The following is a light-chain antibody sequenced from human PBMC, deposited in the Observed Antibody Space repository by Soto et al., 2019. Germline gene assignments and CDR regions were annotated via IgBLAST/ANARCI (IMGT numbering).Light chain of an antibody. CDR3: QQFNNWPLT. Sequence: EIVMTQSPATLSVSPGERATLSCRASQSISSALAWYQQKPGQAPRLLIYGASTRATGIAARFSGSGSGTEFTLTIRSLQSEDFAVYYCQQFNNWPLTFGGGTKVEIK. CDR2: GAS. J-gene: IGKJ4*01. CDR1: QSISSA. V-gene: IGKV3D-15*01.